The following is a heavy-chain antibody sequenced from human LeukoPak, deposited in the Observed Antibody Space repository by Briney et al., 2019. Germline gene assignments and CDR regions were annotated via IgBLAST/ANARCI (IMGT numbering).Heavy chain of an antibody. CDR2: INSDGSTT. V-gene: IGHV3-74*01. Sequence: PGGSLRLSCAVSGFTVNSYWMRWVRQGPGKGLVWVSHINSDGSTTCYADSVKGRFTISRDSAKNTLYLEMNNLRAEDTAVYYCTRGYKYKFEYWGQGTLVIVPS. J-gene: IGHJ4*02. CDR3: TRGYKYKFEY. D-gene: IGHD2-2*02. CDR1: GFTVNSYW.